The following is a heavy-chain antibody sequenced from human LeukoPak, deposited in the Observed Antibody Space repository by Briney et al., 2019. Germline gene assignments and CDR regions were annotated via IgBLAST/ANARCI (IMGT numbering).Heavy chain of an antibody. CDR1: GGSISSYY. CDR2: IYYSGST. Sequence: SETLSLTCTVSGGSISSYYWSWIRQPPGKGLEWIGYIYYSGSTNYNPSLNSRVTISVGTSKNQFSLKLSSVTAADTAVYYCAREWTLGVWFDPWGQGTLVTVSS. D-gene: IGHD1-26*01. CDR3: AREWTLGVWFDP. J-gene: IGHJ5*02. V-gene: IGHV4-59*12.